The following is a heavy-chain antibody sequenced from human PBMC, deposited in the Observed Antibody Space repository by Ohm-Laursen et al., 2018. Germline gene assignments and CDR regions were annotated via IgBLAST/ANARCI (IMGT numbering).Heavy chain of an antibody. V-gene: IGHV3-53*01. CDR1: GFTVSTTY. CDR2: ISADVRST. CDR3: ARGWGWFDP. J-gene: IGHJ5*02. D-gene: IGHD3-16*01. Sequence: GSLRLSCAAPGFTVSTTYMGWVRQAPGKGLEWVSSISADVRSTYYADSVKGRFAISRDNSKNTLDLQMKSLRVEDTAMYYCARGWGWFDPWGQGTLVTVSS.